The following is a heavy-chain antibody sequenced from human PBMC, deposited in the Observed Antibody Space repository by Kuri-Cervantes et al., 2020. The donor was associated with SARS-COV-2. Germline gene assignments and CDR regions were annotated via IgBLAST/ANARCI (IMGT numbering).Heavy chain of an antibody. CDR1: GYKFTNYW. Sequence: GESLKISCEGSGYKFTNYWIGWVRQMPGKGLEWMGVIYPDDSDTRYSPSFQGQVTIPADKSIRTAYLQWNSLKASDTAIYYCARHIDDCGGDCQPNDGFDIWGQGTMVTVSS. D-gene: IGHD2-21*01. V-gene: IGHV5-51*01. CDR2: IYPDDSDT. CDR3: ARHIDDCGGDCQPNDGFDI. J-gene: IGHJ3*02.